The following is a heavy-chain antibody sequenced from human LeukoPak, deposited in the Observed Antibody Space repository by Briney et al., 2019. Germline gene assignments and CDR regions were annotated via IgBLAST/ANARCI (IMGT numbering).Heavy chain of an antibody. V-gene: IGHV4-39*01. CDR3: ASLQYSSGWPFDY. Sequence: KTSETLSLTCTVSGGSIRSSYYYWGWIRQPPGKGLEWIGSIYDSGSTYYNPSLKSRVTISVDTSKNQFSLKLNSVTAADTAVYYCASLQYSSGWPFDYWGQGTLVTVSS. CDR2: IYDSGST. J-gene: IGHJ4*02. CDR1: GGSIRSSYYY. D-gene: IGHD6-19*01.